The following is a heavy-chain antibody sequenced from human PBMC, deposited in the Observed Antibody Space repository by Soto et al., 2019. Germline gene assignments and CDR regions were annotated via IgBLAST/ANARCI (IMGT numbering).Heavy chain of an antibody. CDR1: GDTFSSYT. D-gene: IGHD1-26*01. V-gene: IGHV1-69*02. J-gene: IGHJ3*02. CDR2: IIPILDIA. Sequence: QVQLVQSGAEVKKPGSSVKVSCKASGDTFSSYTISWVRQAPGQGLEWMGRIIPILDIANYAQKFQGRVTIPADKSTSTAYMELSSLRSEDTAVYYCAAGGHGAFDIWGQGTMVTVPS. CDR3: AAGGHGAFDI.